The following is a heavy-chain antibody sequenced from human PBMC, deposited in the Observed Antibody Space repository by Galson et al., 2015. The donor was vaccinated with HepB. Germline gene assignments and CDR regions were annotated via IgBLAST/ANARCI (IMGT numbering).Heavy chain of an antibody. Sequence: SLRLSCAASGFTVSSNYMSWVRQAPGKGLEWVSVIYSGGDAHYADSVKGRFTISRDDSKNTLYLQMNSLRAEDTAVYYCARDLWGEAYWGQGTLVTVSS. V-gene: IGHV3-53*01. CDR2: IYSGGDA. CDR3: ARDLWGEAY. J-gene: IGHJ4*02. D-gene: IGHD3-16*01. CDR1: GFTVSSNY.